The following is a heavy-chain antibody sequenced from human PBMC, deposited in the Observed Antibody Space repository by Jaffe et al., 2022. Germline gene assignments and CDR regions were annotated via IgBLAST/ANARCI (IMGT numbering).Heavy chain of an antibody. CDR2: ISSSGSTI. CDR3: AREDQLLSIDY. V-gene: IGHV3-48*03. CDR1: GFTFSSYE. Sequence: EVQLVESGGGLVQPGGSLRLSCAASGFTFSSYEMNWVRQAPGKGLEWVSYISSSGSTIYYADSVKGRFTISRDNAKNSLYLQMNSLRAEDTAVYYCAREDQLLSIDYWGQGTLVTVSS. J-gene: IGHJ4*02. D-gene: IGHD2-2*01.